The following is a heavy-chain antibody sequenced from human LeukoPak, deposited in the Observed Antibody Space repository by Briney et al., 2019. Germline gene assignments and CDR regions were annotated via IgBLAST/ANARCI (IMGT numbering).Heavy chain of an antibody. CDR1: GGSFRGYY. D-gene: IGHD3-9*01. CDR3: ARGDILTGYSY. CDR2: INHRGST. V-gene: IGHV4-34*01. J-gene: IGHJ4*02. Sequence: SETLSLTCAVYGGSFRGYYWSWIRQPPGKGLEWIGEINHRGSTKYNPSLKSRVTISVDTSKNQVSLNLRSAAAADTAVYYCARGDILTGYSYWGQGTLVTVSS.